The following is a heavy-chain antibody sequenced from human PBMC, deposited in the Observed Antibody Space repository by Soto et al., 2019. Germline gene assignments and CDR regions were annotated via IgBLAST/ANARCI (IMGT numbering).Heavy chain of an antibody. Sequence: QVQLVESGGGAVQPGESLRLSCVASGFDFTYYAMHWVRQAPGKGLVSVAVMTSDGSQIHHTDSVKRRFTISRDNSQNTLYLQMNSLRKEDTAVYFCANDEGVGGTLGLFDYWGQGTLVSVSS. D-gene: IGHD1-26*01. V-gene: IGHV3-30*18. CDR2: MTSDGSQI. CDR1: GFDFTYYA. J-gene: IGHJ4*02. CDR3: ANDEGVGGTLGLFDY.